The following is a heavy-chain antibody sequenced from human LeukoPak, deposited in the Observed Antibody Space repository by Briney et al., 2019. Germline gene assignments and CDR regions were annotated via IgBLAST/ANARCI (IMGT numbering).Heavy chain of an antibody. V-gene: IGHV3-53*01. D-gene: IGHD3-10*01. J-gene: IGHJ4*02. Sequence: PRGALRLLCSASGLHLISNYMCWVRPAPGAGLEGVSGIYSWCSTYYTDSVKGRFTISRDNSKNTLYHQMNSLRAEDTAVYYCARMSMVRGVINDYWGQGTLVTLSS. CDR2: IYSWCST. CDR1: GLHLISNY. CDR3: ARMSMVRGVINDY.